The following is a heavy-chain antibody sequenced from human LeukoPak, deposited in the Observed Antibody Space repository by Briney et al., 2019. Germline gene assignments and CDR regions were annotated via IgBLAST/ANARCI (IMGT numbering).Heavy chain of an antibody. CDR3: ASLSRGYCSGGSCPPYYYYMDV. J-gene: IGHJ6*03. CDR1: GGSISSYY. D-gene: IGHD2-15*01. V-gene: IGHV4-59*12. Sequence: SETLSLTCTVSGGSISSYYWSWIRQPPGKGLEWIGYIYYSGSTNYNPSLKSRVTISVDTSKNQFSLKLSSVTAADTAVYYCASLSRGYCSGGSCPPYYYYMDVWGKGTTVTISS. CDR2: IYYSGST.